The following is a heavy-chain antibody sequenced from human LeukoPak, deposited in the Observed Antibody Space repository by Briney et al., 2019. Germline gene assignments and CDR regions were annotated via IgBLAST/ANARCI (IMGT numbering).Heavy chain of an antibody. D-gene: IGHD5-24*01. CDR2: IYPDGSET. CDR1: GYSFSTYW. Sequence: GEPLKIPCEGLGYSFSTYWSAWVRQRPGKGLEWMGIIYPDGSETRYDPSFEGQVTISADRSTSTAYLQWSSLRASDTAMYYCARASRDGYNQNFDHWGQGTLVTVSS. V-gene: IGHV5-51*01. J-gene: IGHJ4*02. CDR3: ARASRDGYNQNFDH.